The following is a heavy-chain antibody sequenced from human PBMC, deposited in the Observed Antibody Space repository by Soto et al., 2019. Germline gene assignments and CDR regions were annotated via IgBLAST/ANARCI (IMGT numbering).Heavy chain of an antibody. D-gene: IGHD1-1*01. J-gene: IGHJ2*01. Sequence: QVQLQESGPGLVKPSQTLSLTCTVSGGSISSGGYYCSWIRQHPGKGLEWIGYIYYSGSTYYNPSLKSRVTISVDTSKNQFSLKLSSVTAADTAVYYCAREERFLWYFELWGRGTLVTVSS. CDR3: AREERFLWYFEL. CDR1: GGSISSGGYY. CDR2: IYYSGST. V-gene: IGHV4-31*03.